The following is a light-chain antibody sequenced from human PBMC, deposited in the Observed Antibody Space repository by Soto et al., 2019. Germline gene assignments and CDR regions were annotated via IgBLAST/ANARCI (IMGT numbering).Light chain of an antibody. Sequence: DVQMALSTSTLSSPLGDAVPTTSRASQRMSGWLAWHQPRPGKAPQLLVYDVSASKRGVRPRVSGSGSGTEFTLTISSLQPDDFSTYYCQKYESYSWTFGQGTKV. V-gene: IGKV1-5*01. CDR3: QKYESYSWT. CDR2: DVS. CDR1: QRMSGW. J-gene: IGKJ1*01.